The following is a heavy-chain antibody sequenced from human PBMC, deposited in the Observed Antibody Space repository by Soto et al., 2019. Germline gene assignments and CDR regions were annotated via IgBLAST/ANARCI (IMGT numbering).Heavy chain of an antibody. Sequence: PGGSLRLSCAASGFTFSSYWMSWVRQAPGKGLEWVANIKQDGSEKYYVDSVKGRFTISRDNAKNSLYLQMNSLRAEDTAVCYCARDIYCSGGSCYSGNWFDPWGQGTLVTVSS. J-gene: IGHJ5*02. CDR1: GFTFSSYW. V-gene: IGHV3-7*03. D-gene: IGHD2-15*01. CDR3: ARDIYCSGGSCYSGNWFDP. CDR2: IKQDGSEK.